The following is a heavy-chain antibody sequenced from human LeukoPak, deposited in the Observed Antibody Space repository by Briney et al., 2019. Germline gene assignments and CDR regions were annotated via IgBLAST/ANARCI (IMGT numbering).Heavy chain of an antibody. D-gene: IGHD4-23*01. Sequence: GGSLRLSCAASGFIFSSYSMSWVRQAPGKGLEWVSSISTSSSYIYYADSVKGRFTISRDNSKNTVYLQMNSLRAEDTAVYYCARRAGGYSHPHDYWGQGTLVTVSS. V-gene: IGHV3-21*04. J-gene: IGHJ4*02. CDR1: GFIFSSYS. CDR3: ARRAGGYSHPHDY. CDR2: ISTSSSYI.